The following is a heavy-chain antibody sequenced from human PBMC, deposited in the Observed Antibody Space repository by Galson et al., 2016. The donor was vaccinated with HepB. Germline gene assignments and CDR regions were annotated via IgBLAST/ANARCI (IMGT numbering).Heavy chain of an antibody. Sequence: SLRLSCAGSGFMFETYWMSWVRRAPGKGLEWVANIKQDGSEKFYADSLRGRFTVARDNAQKSVFLQMNSLRAEDTAVYYCARGRATSVWGLVGYYVDWWGQGTRVADSS. CDR3: ARGRATSVWGLVGYYVDW. J-gene: IGHJ4*02. V-gene: IGHV3-7*01. D-gene: IGHD3-16*01. CDR2: IKQDGSEK. CDR1: GFMFETYW.